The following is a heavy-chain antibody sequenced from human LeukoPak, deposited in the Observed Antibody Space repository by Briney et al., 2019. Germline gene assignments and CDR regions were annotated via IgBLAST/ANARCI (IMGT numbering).Heavy chain of an antibody. D-gene: IGHD3-3*01. CDR1: GYSISSGYY. J-gene: IGHJ5*02. CDR2: IYHSGST. Sequence: SETLSLTCAVSGYSISSGYYWGWIRQPPGKGLEWIGSIYHSGSTYYNPSLKSRVTISVDTSKNQFSLKLSSVTAADTAVYYCARVPINYDFWSGFENWFDHWAQGTLVTVSS. CDR3: ARVPINYDFWSGFENWFDH. V-gene: IGHV4-38-2*01.